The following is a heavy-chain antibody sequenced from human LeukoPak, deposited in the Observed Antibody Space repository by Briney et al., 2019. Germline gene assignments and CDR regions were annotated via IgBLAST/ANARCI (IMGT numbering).Heavy chain of an antibody. J-gene: IGHJ4*02. CDR1: GFTVSSDS. V-gene: IGHV3-53*05. Sequence: PGGSLRLSCTVSGFTVSSDSMSWVRQAPGKGLEWVSFIYSGGSTHYSDSVKGRFTISRDNSKNTLYLQMNSLRGEDTAVYYCAKETPTYREFDYWGQGTLVTVSS. D-gene: IGHD2/OR15-2a*01. CDR3: AKETPTYREFDY. CDR2: IYSGGST.